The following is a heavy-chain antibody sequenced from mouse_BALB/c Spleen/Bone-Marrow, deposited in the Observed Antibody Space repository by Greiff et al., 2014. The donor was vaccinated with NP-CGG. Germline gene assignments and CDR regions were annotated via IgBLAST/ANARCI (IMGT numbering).Heavy chain of an antibody. CDR1: GYSFTSDW. D-gene: IGHD1-2*01. Sequence: VQLKESGTVLARPGASVKMSCKASGYSFTSDWMHWVKQRPGQGLEWIGAIYPGNSDTSYNQKFKGKAKLTAVTSASTAYMDLSSLTNEDSAVYYCTRYYYAYDAWFAYWGQGTLVTVSA. CDR2: IYPGNSDT. J-gene: IGHJ3*01. CDR3: TRYYYAYDAWFAY. V-gene: IGHV1-5*01.